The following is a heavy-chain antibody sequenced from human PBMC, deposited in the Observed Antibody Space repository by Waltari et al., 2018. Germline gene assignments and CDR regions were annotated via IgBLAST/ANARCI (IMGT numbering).Heavy chain of an antibody. Sequence: QLQLQESGPGLVKPSETLSLTCTVSGGSISSSSYYWGWIRQPPGKGLEWIGSIYYSGSTYYNPSLKSRVTISVDTSKNQFSLKLSSVTAADTAVYYCARGGVVVVAATPWFDPWGQGTLVTVSS. D-gene: IGHD2-15*01. CDR3: ARGGVVVVAATPWFDP. J-gene: IGHJ5*02. CDR2: IYYSGST. V-gene: IGHV4-39*07. CDR1: GGSISSSSYY.